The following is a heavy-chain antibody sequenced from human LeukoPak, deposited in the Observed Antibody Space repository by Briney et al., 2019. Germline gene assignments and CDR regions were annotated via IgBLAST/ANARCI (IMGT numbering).Heavy chain of an antibody. CDR3: ARDGIAATGLTFDY. V-gene: IGHV4-30-4*01. CDR2: IYYNGAT. D-gene: IGHD6-13*01. Sequence: SQTLSLTCTVSGGSISSDNYYWSWIRHHPRKGLEWIGYIYYNGATYYNPSLQSRVTISIDPSNNQFSLKLSSVTAADTAVYYCARDGIAATGLTFDYWGQGTLVTVST. CDR1: GGSISSDNYY. J-gene: IGHJ4*02.